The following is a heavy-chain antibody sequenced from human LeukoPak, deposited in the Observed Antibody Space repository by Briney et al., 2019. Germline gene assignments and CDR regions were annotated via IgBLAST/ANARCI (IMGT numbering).Heavy chain of an antibody. D-gene: IGHD3-10*01. CDR1: GFTFSRYG. CDR3: AKPYYYGSGTPSYFDY. CDR2: KSYNISKK. Sequence: RGGSLRLSCAASGFTFSRYGMHWVRQAPGKGLERVAVKSYNISKKFVADSVKGRFTISRDNSKNTLYLQMNSLRAEDTAVYYCAKPYYYGSGTPSYFDYWGQGTLVTVSS. J-gene: IGHJ4*02. V-gene: IGHV3-30*18.